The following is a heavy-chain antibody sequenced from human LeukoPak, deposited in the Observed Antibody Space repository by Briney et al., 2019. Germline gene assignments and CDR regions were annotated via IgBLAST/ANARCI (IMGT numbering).Heavy chain of an antibody. CDR3: AKDESMDY. CDR1: GFTFSNYG. CDR2: ISYDGSNK. D-gene: IGHD6-6*01. Sequence: GGSLRLSCAASGFTFSNYGMHWVRQAPGKGLEWVAVISYDGSNKYYADSVKGRFTISRDNSKNTLYLQMNSLRAEDTAVYYCAKDESMDYWGQGTLVTVSS. J-gene: IGHJ4*02. V-gene: IGHV3-30*18.